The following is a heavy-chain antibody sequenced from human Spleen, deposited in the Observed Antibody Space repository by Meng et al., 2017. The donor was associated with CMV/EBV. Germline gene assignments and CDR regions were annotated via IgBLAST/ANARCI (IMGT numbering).Heavy chain of an antibody. J-gene: IGHJ4*02. CDR2: ISSTSSFI. CDR3: ARDQLSSSNSWSLDS. CDR1: GFDFSSYS. Sequence: GESLKISCAASGFDFSSYSMNWVRQTPGMGLEWVSCISSTSSFIYYTGSVKGRFTISRDNRKNSLYLQMNYLRAEDTAVYYCARDQLSSSNSWSLDSWGQGTLVTVSS. D-gene: IGHD2-2*01. V-gene: IGHV3-21*01.